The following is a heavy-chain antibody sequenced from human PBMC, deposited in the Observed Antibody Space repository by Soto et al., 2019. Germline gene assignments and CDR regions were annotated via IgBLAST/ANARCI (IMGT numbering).Heavy chain of an antibody. J-gene: IGHJ3*02. CDR1: GFTFSSYW. CDR2: IKQDGSEK. CDR3: ARIVVVPAAAKGGAFDI. D-gene: IGHD2-2*01. Sequence: GGSLRLSCAASGFTFSSYWMSWVRQAPGKGLEWVANIKQDGSEKYYVDSVKGRFTISRDNANNSLYLQMNSLRAEDTAVYYCARIVVVPAAAKGGAFDIWGQGTMVTVSS. V-gene: IGHV3-7*01.